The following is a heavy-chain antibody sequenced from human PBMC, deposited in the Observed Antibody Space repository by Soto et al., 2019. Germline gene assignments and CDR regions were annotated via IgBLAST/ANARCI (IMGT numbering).Heavy chain of an antibody. CDR1: GFTSSSYA. V-gene: IGHV3-23*01. Sequence: GGSLRLSCAASGFTSSSYAMSWVRQAPGKGLEWVSAISGSGGSTYYADYVKGRFTISRDYSKNTMYLQMNSLRAEDTAVYYCEKEWSYSSGWSHVDYWGQGTLVTVSS. D-gene: IGHD6-19*01. CDR3: EKEWSYSSGWSHVDY. CDR2: ISGSGGST. J-gene: IGHJ4*02.